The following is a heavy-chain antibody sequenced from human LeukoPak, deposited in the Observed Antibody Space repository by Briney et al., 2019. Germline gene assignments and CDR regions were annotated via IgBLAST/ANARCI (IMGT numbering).Heavy chain of an antibody. CDR1: GFTFSSYA. CDR3: AKDEAAGHYYFDY. Sequence: GGSLRLSCAASGFTFSSYAMTWVRQAPGKGLEWVSTICGSGRTTYHADSVKGRFTISRDNSKNMLYLQMNSQRAEDTAVYYCAKDEAAGHYYFDYWGQGTLVTVSS. D-gene: IGHD6-13*01. V-gene: IGHV3-23*01. J-gene: IGHJ4*02. CDR2: ICGSGRTT.